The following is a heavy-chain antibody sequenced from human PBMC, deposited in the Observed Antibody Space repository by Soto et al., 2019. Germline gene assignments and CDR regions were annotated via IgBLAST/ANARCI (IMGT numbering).Heavy chain of an antibody. J-gene: IGHJ4*02. CDR3: ARGPYYDILTGYYRGRFDY. CDR1: GGSFSGYY. V-gene: IGHV4-34*01. D-gene: IGHD3-9*01. Sequence: SETLSLTCAVYGGSFSGYYWSWIRQPPGKGLEWIGEINHSGSTNYNPSLKSRVTISVDTSKNQFSLKLSSVTAADTAVYYCARGPYYDILTGYYRGRFDYWGQGTLVTVSS. CDR2: INHSGST.